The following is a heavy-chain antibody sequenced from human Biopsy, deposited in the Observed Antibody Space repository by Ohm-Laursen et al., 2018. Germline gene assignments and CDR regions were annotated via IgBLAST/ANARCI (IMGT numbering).Heavy chain of an antibody. V-gene: IGHV4-59*11. J-gene: IGHJ4*02. CDR3: ARGSNDFGGLYFPR. Sequence: GTLSLTCTVSGGSFTGHYWSWIRQPPGKGLEWIGHISYTGYTSYNASLKSRVTISVDTSRNHFSLRLSSLTAADTAVYYCARGSNDFGGLYFPRWGQGSLVTVSS. CDR1: GGSFTGHY. D-gene: IGHD4-23*01. CDR2: ISYTGYT.